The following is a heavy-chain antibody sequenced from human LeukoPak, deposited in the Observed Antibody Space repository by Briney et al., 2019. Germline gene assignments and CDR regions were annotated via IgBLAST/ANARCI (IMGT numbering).Heavy chain of an antibody. D-gene: IGHD2-2*01. Sequence: PGGSLRLSCAASGFTFGTYAMSWVRQAPGKGLEWVSTISGSGGRTYYADSVKGRFTISRDNSKNTLFLQMNSLRTEDTAFYYCAKDMRCSASNCYGPLHYWGQGALVIVSS. J-gene: IGHJ4*02. V-gene: IGHV3-23*01. CDR2: ISGSGGRT. CDR3: AKDMRCSASNCYGPLHY. CDR1: GFTFGTYA.